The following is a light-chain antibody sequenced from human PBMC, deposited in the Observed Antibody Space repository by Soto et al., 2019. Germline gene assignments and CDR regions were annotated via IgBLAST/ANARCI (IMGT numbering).Light chain of an antibody. V-gene: IGKV3-15*01. CDR2: GAS. Sequence: EIVMTQSPPTLSVPPGERVTLSCRASQSVGSYLAWYQQSPGQAPRLLIYGASTRATGIPARFSGSGSGTDFTLTISSLQADDFATYYCQQYASYPYTFGRGTRLEIK. CDR3: QQYASYPYT. J-gene: IGKJ2*01. CDR1: QSVGSY.